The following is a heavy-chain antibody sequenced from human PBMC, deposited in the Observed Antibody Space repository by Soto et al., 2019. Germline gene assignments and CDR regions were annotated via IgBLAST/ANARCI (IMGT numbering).Heavy chain of an antibody. Sequence: ASETLSLTCTVSGGSISSNYWDWIRQPPGKGLEWIGYIHYSGSTNYNPSLRSRVTILIDRSKNHFSLKLSSVTAADTAVYYCARTSAAGKYYYGMDVWGQGTTVTVSS. CDR2: IHYSGST. CDR1: GGSISSNY. CDR3: ARTSAAGKYYYGMDV. V-gene: IGHV4-59*08. D-gene: IGHD6-13*01. J-gene: IGHJ6*02.